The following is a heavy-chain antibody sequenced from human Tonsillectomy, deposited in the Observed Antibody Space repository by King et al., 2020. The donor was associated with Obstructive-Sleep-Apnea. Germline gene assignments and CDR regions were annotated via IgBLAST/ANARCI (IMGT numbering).Heavy chain of an antibody. CDR2: IKSKTDGGTT. V-gene: IGHV3-15*01. J-gene: IGHJ4*02. CDR1: GFTFINAW. D-gene: IGHD3-10*01. Sequence: VQLVESGGGLVKPGGSLRLSCAASGFTFINAWLNWVRQAPGKGLEWVGRIKSKTDGGTTDCAAPVKGRFTISREVSKTTLYLQMNSLKAEDTAVYYCATDAYFGSGSYLPHFDHWGQGTLVTVSS. CDR3: ATDAYFGSGSYLPHFDH.